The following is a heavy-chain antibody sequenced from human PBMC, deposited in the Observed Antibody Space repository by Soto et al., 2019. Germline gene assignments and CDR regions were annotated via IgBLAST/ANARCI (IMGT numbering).Heavy chain of an antibody. J-gene: IGHJ4*02. V-gene: IGHV4-34*01. CDR1: GGSFSGYY. CDR2: INHRGST. Sequence: QVHLQQWGAGLLKPSETLSLTCAVYGGSFSGYYWTWIRQPPGKGLEWIGEINHRGSTNYNPSLKSQGTISVDTSKSQFSLRLGSVAAADAAVYYCARGGYYDILTGYHDFFDFWGRGPLVTVSS. CDR3: ARGGYYDILTGYHDFFDF. D-gene: IGHD3-9*01.